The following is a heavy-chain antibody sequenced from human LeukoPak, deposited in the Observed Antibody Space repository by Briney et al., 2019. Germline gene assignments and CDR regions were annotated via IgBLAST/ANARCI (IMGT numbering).Heavy chain of an antibody. D-gene: IGHD2-2*01. V-gene: IGHV1-46*01. J-gene: IGHJ4*02. CDR2: INPSGGTT. CDR1: GYTFTSYY. CDR3: ARLGYCSGTSCYATSHFDY. Sequence: ASVKVSCKASGYTFTSYYMHWVRQAPGQGLEWMGMINPSGGTTSYAQKFQGRVTMTRDTSTSTVYMELSSLRSGDTAVYYCARLGYCSGTSCYATSHFDYWGQGTLVTVSS.